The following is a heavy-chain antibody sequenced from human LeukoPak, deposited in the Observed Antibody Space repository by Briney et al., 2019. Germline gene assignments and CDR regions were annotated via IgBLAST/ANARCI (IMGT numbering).Heavy chain of an antibody. CDR1: VGSISSYS. V-gene: IGHV4-59*08. CDR2: DHYSGST. Sequence: PSETLSLTCTVSVGSISSYSWSWIRQPPGKGLEWIGYDHYSGSTNYNPSLKSRVTISVDTSKNQFSLKLSSVTAADTAVYYCARAIVVTAAPDYWGQGTLVTVSS. CDR3: ARAIVVTAAPDY. J-gene: IGHJ4*02. D-gene: IGHD2-21*02.